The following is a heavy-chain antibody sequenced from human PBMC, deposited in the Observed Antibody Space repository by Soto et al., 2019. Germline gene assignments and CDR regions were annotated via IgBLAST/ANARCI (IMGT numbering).Heavy chain of an antibody. V-gene: IGHV4-34*01. Sequence: SETLSLTCAVYGGSFSGYYWNWIRRPPGKGLEWIGEINHSGSTNYNPSLKSRVTISLDTSKNQFSLKLSSMTAADTAVYYCATAPGGSGRGVWGQGPTITV. CDR3: ATAPGGSGRGV. CDR2: INHSGST. CDR1: GGSFSGYY. D-gene: IGHD3-10*01. J-gene: IGHJ6*02.